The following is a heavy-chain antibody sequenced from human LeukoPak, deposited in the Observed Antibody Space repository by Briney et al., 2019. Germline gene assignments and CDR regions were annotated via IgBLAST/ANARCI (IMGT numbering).Heavy chain of an antibody. D-gene: IGHD6-19*01. V-gene: IGHV4-61*09. J-gene: IGHJ4*02. CDR1: GASINSGSYY. CDR3: ATAFGDSSGWYRF. CDR2: FYSSGST. Sequence: SETLSLTCTVSGASINSGSYYWSWIRQPAGKGLEFIGHFYSSGSTNYNPSLKSRVSISVDASKNQFSLEVTSVTAADTAVYYCATAFGDSSGWYRFWGQGTLVAVSS.